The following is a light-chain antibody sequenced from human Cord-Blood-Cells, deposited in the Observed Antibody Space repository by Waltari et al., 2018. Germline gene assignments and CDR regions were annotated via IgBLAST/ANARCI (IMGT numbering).Light chain of an antibody. CDR1: QSVSSY. CDR2: GSS. V-gene: IGKV3-11*01. Sequence: DIVLTHSPAPLSLSPGERSTLPGRARQSVSSYLAWYQQKRGPAPRLLIYGSSNRATGIPARFSGRGAAADFTLTSSRLAPEGFAFYYCQQRSNWATFGQGTKVEIK. CDR3: QQRSNWAT. J-gene: IGKJ1*01.